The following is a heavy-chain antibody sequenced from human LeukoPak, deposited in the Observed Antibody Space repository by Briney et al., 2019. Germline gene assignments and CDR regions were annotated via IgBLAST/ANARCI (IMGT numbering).Heavy chain of an antibody. V-gene: IGHV5-10-1*01. CDR2: IDPSDSYT. D-gene: IGHD2-21*02. J-gene: IGHJ4*02. CDR3: ARQEFAYCGGDCRCRHPDY. CDR1: GYSFTSYL. Sequence: GESLKISCKGSGYSFTSYLISWVRQMPGEVLEWMGRIDPSDSYTNYSPSFQGHVTISADKSISTAYLQWSSLKASDTAMYYCARQEFAYCGGDCRCRHPDYWGQGTLVTVSS.